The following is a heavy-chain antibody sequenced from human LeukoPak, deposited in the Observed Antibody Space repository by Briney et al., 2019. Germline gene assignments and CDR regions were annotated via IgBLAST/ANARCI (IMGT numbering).Heavy chain of an antibody. Sequence: SETLSLTCTVSGGSISSYYWSWIRQPPGKGLEWIGYIYYSGSTNYNPSLKSRVTISVDTSKNQFSLKLSSVTAADTAVYYCARIVATIVTWFDPWGQGTLVTVSS. CDR1: GGSISSYY. J-gene: IGHJ5*02. CDR3: ARIVATIVTWFDP. D-gene: IGHD5-12*01. CDR2: IYYSGST. V-gene: IGHV4-59*01.